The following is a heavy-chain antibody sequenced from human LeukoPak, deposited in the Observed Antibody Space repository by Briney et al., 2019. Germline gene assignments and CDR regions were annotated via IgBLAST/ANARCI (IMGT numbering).Heavy chain of an antibody. V-gene: IGHV3-66*01. D-gene: IGHD1-26*01. CDR3: ASGTSGIVGATDYYYGMDV. CDR1: GFSVNNHY. CDR2: IYSGGST. Sequence: GGSLRLSCAVSGFSVNNHYISWVRQAPGKGLEWVSVIYSGGSTYYADSVKGRFTISRDNSKNTVYLQMNSLRAEDTAVYYCASGTSGIVGATDYYYGMDVWGQGTTVTVSS. J-gene: IGHJ6*02.